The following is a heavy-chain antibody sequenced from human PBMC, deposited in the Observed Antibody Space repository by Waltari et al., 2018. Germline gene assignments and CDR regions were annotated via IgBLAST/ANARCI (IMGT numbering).Heavy chain of an antibody. J-gene: IGHJ4*02. V-gene: IGHV4-31*03. CDR1: GGSISSGGYY. D-gene: IGHD6-13*01. Sequence: QVQLQESGPGLVKPSQTLSLTCTVSGGSISSGGYYWSWIRQHPGKGLEWIGYLYYRGSTYYNPSLKSRVTISVDTSKNQFSLKLSSVAAADTAVYYCARSIAAAGTAFDYWGQGTLVTVSS. CDR3: ARSIAAAGTAFDY. CDR2: LYYRGST.